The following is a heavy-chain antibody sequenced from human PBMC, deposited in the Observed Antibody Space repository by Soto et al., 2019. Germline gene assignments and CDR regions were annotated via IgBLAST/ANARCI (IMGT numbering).Heavy chain of an antibody. CDR1: GFTVSSYA. V-gene: IGHV3-23*01. J-gene: IGHJ4*02. CDR2: ISGSGGST. CDR3: AKGRILVSSSFIEYYFDY. D-gene: IGHD6-6*01. Sequence: ELQLLESGGGLVQRGGSLRLSCAASGFTVSSYAMSWVRQAPGKGLEWVSAISGSGGSTYYADSVKGRFTISRDNSKNTLYLQMNSLRAEDTAVYYCAKGRILVSSSFIEYYFDYWGQGTLVTVSS.